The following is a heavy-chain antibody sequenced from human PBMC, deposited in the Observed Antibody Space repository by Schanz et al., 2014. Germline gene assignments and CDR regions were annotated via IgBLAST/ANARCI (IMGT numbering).Heavy chain of an antibody. CDR3: ARDGFGGYLDS. V-gene: IGHV3-7*03. Sequence: EQVLESGGGFVQPGGSLRLSCATSGFTFTTFAMTWVRQTPGKRLEWVANIRQDGSAKFYVDSVNSRFAISRDNAENSVYLQMNSLRAEDTAVYYCARDGFGGYLDSWGQGTLVTVSS. D-gene: IGHD3-10*01. CDR2: IRQDGSAK. CDR1: GFTFTTFA. J-gene: IGHJ4*02.